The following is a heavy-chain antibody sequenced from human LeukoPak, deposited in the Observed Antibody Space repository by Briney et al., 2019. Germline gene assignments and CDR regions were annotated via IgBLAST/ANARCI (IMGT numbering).Heavy chain of an antibody. CDR3: ARSPAIFEGSSLYGMDV. CDR1: GFTFSSYS. Sequence: KAGGSLRLSCAASGFTFSSYSMTWVRQAPGKGLEWVSSISSSSSYIYYADSVKGRFTISRDNAKNSLYLQMNSLRAEDTAVYYCARSPAIFEGSSLYGMDVWGQGTTVTVSS. J-gene: IGHJ6*02. D-gene: IGHD3-3*01. V-gene: IGHV3-21*01. CDR2: ISSSSSYI.